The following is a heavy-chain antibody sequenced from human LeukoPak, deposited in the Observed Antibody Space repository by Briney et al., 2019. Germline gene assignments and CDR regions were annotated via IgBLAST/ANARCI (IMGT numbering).Heavy chain of an antibody. D-gene: IGHD6-19*01. CDR1: GFTFSSYA. J-gene: IGHJ6*02. CDR2: ISYDGSNK. Sequence: GRSLRLSCAASGFTFSSYAMHWVRQAPGKGLEWVAVISYDGSNKYYADSVKGRFTISRDNSKSTLYLQMNSLRAEDTAVYYCAKDDQWLDYYYYYGMDVWGQGTTVTVSS. V-gene: IGHV3-30*04. CDR3: AKDDQWLDYYYYYGMDV.